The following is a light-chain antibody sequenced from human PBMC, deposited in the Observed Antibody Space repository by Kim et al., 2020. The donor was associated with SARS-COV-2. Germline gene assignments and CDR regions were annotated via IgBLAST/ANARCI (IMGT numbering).Light chain of an antibody. J-gene: IGKJ1*01. CDR1: HSVGSR. CDR3: QQYNDWPVM. V-gene: IGKV3-15*01. CDR2: GAS. Sequence: IVLTQSPATLSVSPGETATLSCRASHSVGSRLAWYQQNPGHSPRLVIYGASTRATGIPDRFSGSGCGTEFTLTISSLQSEDFAVYYCQQYNDWPVMFGQGTKVDIK.